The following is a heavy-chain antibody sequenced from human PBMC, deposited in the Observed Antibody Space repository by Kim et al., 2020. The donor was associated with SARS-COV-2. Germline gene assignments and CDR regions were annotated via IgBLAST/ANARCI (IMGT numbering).Heavy chain of an antibody. Sequence: SETLSLTCTVSGGSISSYYWTWIRQPPGKGLEWIGYIYYSGSTSYNPSLKSRVTISIDTSKNQFSLKLSSVTAADTAVYYCAREGVAASFDYWGQGTLVTVSS. J-gene: IGHJ4*02. D-gene: IGHD2-15*01. CDR3: AREGVAASFDY. CDR1: GGSISSYY. V-gene: IGHV4-59*01. CDR2: IYYSGST.